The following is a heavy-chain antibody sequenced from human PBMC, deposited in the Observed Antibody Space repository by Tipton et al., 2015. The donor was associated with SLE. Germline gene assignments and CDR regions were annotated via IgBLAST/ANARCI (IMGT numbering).Heavy chain of an antibody. CDR3: ARVGLGFGTTSHDAFDI. Sequence: TLSLTCTVSGGSISSYYWSWIRQPPGKGLEWIGYIYYSGSTNYNPSLKSRVTISVDTSKNQFSLKLSSVTAADTAVYYCARVGLGFGTTSHDAFDIWGQGTMVTVSS. J-gene: IGHJ3*02. CDR1: GGSISSYY. CDR2: IYYSGST. D-gene: IGHD1-1*01. V-gene: IGHV4-59*12.